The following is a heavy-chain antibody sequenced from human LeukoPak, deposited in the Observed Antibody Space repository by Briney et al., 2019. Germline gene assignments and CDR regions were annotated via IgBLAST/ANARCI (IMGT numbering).Heavy chain of an antibody. V-gene: IGHV3-49*03. Sequence: GGSLRLSCTASGFTFGKYALSWFRQAPGKGLEWVAFIRSKTYRGTTEYAASVKGRFTISRDDSKSIAYLQMNSLKTEDTAVYYCARANSFDSSGYYFDYWGQGTLVTVSS. J-gene: IGHJ4*02. CDR1: GFTFGKYA. CDR2: IRSKTYRGTT. D-gene: IGHD3-22*01. CDR3: ARANSFDSSGYYFDY.